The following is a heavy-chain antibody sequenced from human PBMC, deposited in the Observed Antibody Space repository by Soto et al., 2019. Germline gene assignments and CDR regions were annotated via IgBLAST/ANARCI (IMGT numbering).Heavy chain of an antibody. D-gene: IGHD2-8*01. V-gene: IGHV3-48*01. Sequence: EVQLVESGGGLVQPGGSLRLSCAASGVTFSSYSMNWVRQAPGKGLEWVSYISGSSSMIYYADSVKGRFTISRDNAKNSLYLQMNSLRAEDTAVYYCARDLNPRQEMLYALLGYWGQGTLVTVSS. CDR1: GVTFSSYS. CDR3: ARDLNPRQEMLYALLGY. CDR2: ISGSSSMI. J-gene: IGHJ4*02.